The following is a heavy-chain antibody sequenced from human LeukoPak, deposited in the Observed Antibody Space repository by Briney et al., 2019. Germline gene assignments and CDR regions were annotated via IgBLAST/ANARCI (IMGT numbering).Heavy chain of an antibody. V-gene: IGHV3-48*01. CDR2: VGYSSSII. J-gene: IGHJ3*02. D-gene: IGHD2-2*01. CDR1: GFTFSTYS. Sequence: GGSLRLSCAASGFTFSTYSMNWVRQAPGKGLEWVSNVGYSSSIIYYADSVKGRFTISRDNAKNSLYLQMNSLRAEDTAVYYCAREAYCSSTSCYGAFDIWGQGTKVTVSS. CDR3: AREAYCSSTSCYGAFDI.